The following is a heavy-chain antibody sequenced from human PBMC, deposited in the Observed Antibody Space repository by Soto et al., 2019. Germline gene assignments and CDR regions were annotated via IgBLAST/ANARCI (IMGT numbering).Heavy chain of an antibody. CDR3: ARESEDLTSNFDY. V-gene: IGHV3-21*06. J-gene: IGHJ4*02. CDR1: TFTRYS. Sequence: TFTRYSMNWVRQAPGKGLEWVSSISSTTNYIYYGDSMKGRFTISRDNAKNSLYLEMNSLTAEDTAVYYCARESEDLTSNFDYWGQGTLVTVS. CDR2: ISSTTNYI.